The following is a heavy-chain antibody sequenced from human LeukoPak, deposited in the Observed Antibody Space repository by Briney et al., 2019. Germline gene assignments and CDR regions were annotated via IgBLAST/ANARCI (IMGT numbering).Heavy chain of an antibody. V-gene: IGHV3-53*01. D-gene: IGHD5-18*01. Sequence: GGSLRLSCAASGFTFSSYAMSWVRQAPGKGLEWVSVIYSGGSTYYADSVKGRFTISRDNSKNTLYLQMNSLRAEDTAVYYCAISGYSYGSAYFDYWGQGTLVTVSS. CDR1: GFTFSSYA. CDR3: AISGYSYGSAYFDY. J-gene: IGHJ4*02. CDR2: IYSGGST.